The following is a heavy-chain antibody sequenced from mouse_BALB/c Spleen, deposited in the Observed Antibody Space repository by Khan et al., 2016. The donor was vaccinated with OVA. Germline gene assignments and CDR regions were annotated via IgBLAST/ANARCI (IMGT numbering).Heavy chain of an antibody. V-gene: IGHV5-12-2*01. D-gene: IGHD1-1*01. Sequence: EVELVESGGDLVQPGGSLKLSCAASGFTFSRYTMSWVRQTPEKRLEWVAFISNGGGSTYYQDTVKGRFTISRDNAKNTLYLQMNSLKSEDTAMYYCARPSTTGYGYVMDYWGQGTSVTVSS. CDR2: ISNGGGST. CDR3: ARPSTTGYGYVMDY. J-gene: IGHJ4*01. CDR1: GFTFSRYT.